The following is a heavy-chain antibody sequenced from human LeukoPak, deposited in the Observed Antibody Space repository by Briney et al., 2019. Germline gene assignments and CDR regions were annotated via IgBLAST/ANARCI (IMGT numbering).Heavy chain of an antibody. V-gene: IGHV4-4*02. D-gene: IGHD6-25*01. Sequence: SETLSLTCGVSGGSVSSTNWWTWIRQPPGKGLEWIGEVHLEGKTNFNPSLKSRLTMSVELSETHVSLKLTSVTAADTAVYYCAREGGFYRPLDYSGQGTLVTVSS. CDR2: VHLEGKT. CDR3: AREGGFYRPLDY. CDR1: GGSVSSTNW. J-gene: IGHJ4*02.